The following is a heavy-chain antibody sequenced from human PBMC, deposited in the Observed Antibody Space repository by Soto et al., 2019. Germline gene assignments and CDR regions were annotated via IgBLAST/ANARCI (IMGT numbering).Heavy chain of an antibody. Sequence: GSMRLSCAAAGFTFSIYGMHWVRQAPGKGLEWVAVIWYDGSNKYYADSVKGRFTISRDNSKNTLYLQMNSLRAEDTAVYYCARADTLYYDFWSGYSYYYYGMDVWGQGTTVTVSS. D-gene: IGHD3-3*01. CDR3: ARADTLYYDFWSGYSYYYYGMDV. CDR1: GFTFSIYG. J-gene: IGHJ6*02. V-gene: IGHV3-33*01. CDR2: IWYDGSNK.